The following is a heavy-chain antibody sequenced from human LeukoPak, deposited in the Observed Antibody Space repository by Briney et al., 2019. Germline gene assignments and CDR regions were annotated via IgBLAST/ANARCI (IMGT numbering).Heavy chain of an antibody. CDR2: IFPSGGEI. Sequence: PGGSLRLSCAASGFTFSTFAMIWVRQPPGKGLEWVSSIFPSGGEIHYADSVRGRFTISRDNSKNTLYLQMNSLRAEDTAVYYCARAPGYGAAYYFDYWGQGTLVTVSS. J-gene: IGHJ4*02. CDR3: ARAPGYGAAYYFDY. V-gene: IGHV3-23*01. D-gene: IGHD1-1*01. CDR1: GFTFSTFA.